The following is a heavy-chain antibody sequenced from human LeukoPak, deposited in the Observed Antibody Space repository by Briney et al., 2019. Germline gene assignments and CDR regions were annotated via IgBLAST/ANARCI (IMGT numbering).Heavy chain of an antibody. D-gene: IGHD7-27*01. J-gene: IGHJ4*02. CDR1: GFTFSSYA. CDR2: IWFDGSNK. Sequence: GGSLRLSCAASGFTFSSYAMHWVRQAPGKGLEWVAVIWFDGSNKYYADSVKGRFTISRDNSKNTLYLQMNSLRAEDTAVYYCARDRDWGCSYCSYWGQGTLVTVSS. CDR3: ARDRDWGCSYCSY. V-gene: IGHV3-33*08.